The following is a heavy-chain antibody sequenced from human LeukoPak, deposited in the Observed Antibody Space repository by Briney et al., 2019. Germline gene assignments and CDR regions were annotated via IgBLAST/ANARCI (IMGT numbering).Heavy chain of an antibody. D-gene: IGHD6-6*01. CDR2: INPNSGGT. CDR3: ARSTRQLAQGFDY. Sequence: ASVKVSCKASGYTFTGYYMHWVRQAPGQGLEWMGWINPNSGGTNYAQKFQGKVTITTDESTSTAYMELSSLRSEDTAVYYCARSTRQLAQGFDYWGQGTLVTVSS. J-gene: IGHJ4*02. CDR1: GYTFTGYY. V-gene: IGHV1-2*02.